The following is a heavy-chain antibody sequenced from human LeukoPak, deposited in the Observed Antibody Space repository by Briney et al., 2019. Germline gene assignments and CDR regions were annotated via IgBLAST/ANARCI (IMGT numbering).Heavy chain of an antibody. V-gene: IGHV4-34*01. D-gene: IGHD6-6*01. CDR3: ARGGGYSSSYCDY. J-gene: IGHJ4*02. CDR1: GGSFSGYY. CDR2: INHSGST. Sequence: SETLSLTCTVYGGSFSGYYWSWIRQPPGKGLAWIGEINHSGSTNYNPSLKSRVTISVDTSKNQFSLKLSSVTAADTAVYYCARGGGYSSSYCDYWGQGTLVTVSS.